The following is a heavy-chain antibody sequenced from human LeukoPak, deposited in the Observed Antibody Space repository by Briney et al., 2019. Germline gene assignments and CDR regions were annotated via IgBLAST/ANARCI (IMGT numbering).Heavy chain of an antibody. V-gene: IGHV3-21*01. CDR3: ARAIYDKGALFDY. J-gene: IGHJ4*02. CDR2: ISSSSSYI. CDR1: GFTFSSYS. D-gene: IGHD3-22*01. Sequence: GGSLILSCAASGFTFSSYSMNWVRQAPGKGLEWVSSISSSSSYIYYADSVKGRFTISRDNAKNSLYLQMNSLRAEDTAVYYCARAIYDKGALFDYWGQGTLVTVSS.